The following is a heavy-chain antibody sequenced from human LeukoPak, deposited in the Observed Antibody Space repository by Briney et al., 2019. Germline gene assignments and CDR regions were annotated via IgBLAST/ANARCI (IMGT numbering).Heavy chain of an antibody. CDR2: INPSSGST. CDR3: ARSAVGATNFDY. D-gene: IGHD1-26*01. J-gene: IGHJ4*02. Sequence: GASVTVSCKASGYTFTSYYMHWVRQAPGQGLEWMGIINPSSGSTSYAQKFQGRVTMTRDTSTSTVYMELSSLRSEDTAVYYCARSAVGATNFDYWGQGTLVTVSS. CDR1: GYTFTSYY. V-gene: IGHV1-46*01.